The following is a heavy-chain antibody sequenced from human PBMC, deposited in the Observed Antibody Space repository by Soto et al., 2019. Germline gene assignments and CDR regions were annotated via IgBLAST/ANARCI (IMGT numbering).Heavy chain of an antibody. CDR3: AHRPIVGAAI. J-gene: IGHJ4*02. V-gene: IGHV4-4*02. Sequence: QVQLQESGPGLVKPSGTLSLTCGVFGGSISNSNWWTWVLQPPGKGLEWIGEIYHTGSTNYNSSLMSRVTISLDKPTNQFSLKLSSVTAADKAVYYCAHRPIVGAAIWGQGTLVTVSS. CDR2: IYHTGST. CDR1: GGSISNSNW. D-gene: IGHD1-26*01.